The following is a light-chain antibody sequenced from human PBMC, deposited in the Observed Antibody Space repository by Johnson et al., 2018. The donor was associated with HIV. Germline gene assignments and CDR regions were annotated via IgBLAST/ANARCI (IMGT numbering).Light chain of an antibody. Sequence: PSVSAAPRQKVTISCSGSSSNIGKNYVCWYQQLPGTAPKLLIYDNNKRPSGIPDRFSGSKSGTSATLGITGLQTGDEADYYCGTWDSSLSAYVFGTGTKVTVL. J-gene: IGLJ1*01. CDR1: SSNIGKNY. V-gene: IGLV1-51*01. CDR2: DNN. CDR3: GTWDSSLSAYV.